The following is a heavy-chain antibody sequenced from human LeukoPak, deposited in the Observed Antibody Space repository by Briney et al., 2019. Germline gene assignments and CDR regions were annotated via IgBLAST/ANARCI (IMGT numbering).Heavy chain of an antibody. V-gene: IGHV4-61*01. CDR1: GGSVSSGSYY. J-gene: IGHJ4*02. D-gene: IGHD5-18*01. CDR2: IYYSGST. CDR3: ARGRFSYGYPYYFDY. Sequence: SQTLSLTCTVSGGSVSSGSYYWSWIRQPPGKGLEWIGYIYYSGSTNYNPSLKSRVTISVDTSKNQFSLKLSSVTAADTAVYYCARGRFSYGYPYYFDYWGQGTLVTVSS.